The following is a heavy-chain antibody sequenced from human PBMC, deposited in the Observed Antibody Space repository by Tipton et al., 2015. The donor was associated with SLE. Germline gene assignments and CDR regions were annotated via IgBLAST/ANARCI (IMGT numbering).Heavy chain of an antibody. Sequence: SLRLSCGASGFVFSAYTMNWIRQAPGKGLEWVATIKEDGSAKYYLDSVKGRFNISRDNAKNSLFLQMYNLGVDDTALYYCVRSRGPTAYDAFDFWGQGTMVTVSS. D-gene: IGHD2-21*02. CDR1: GFVFSAYT. V-gene: IGHV3-7*01. CDR2: IKEDGSAK. CDR3: VRSRGPTAYDAFDF. J-gene: IGHJ3*01.